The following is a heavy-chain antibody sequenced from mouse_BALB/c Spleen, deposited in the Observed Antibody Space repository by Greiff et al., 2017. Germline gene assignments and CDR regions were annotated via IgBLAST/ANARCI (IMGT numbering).Heavy chain of an antibody. CDR3: ATITTATAMDY. CDR2: ISSGGSYT. J-gene: IGHJ4*01. CDR1: GFTFSSYA. Sequence: EVKLEESGGGLVKPGGSLKLSCAASGFTFSSYAMSWVRQSPEKRLEWVAEISSGGSYTYYPDTVTGRFTISRDNAKNTLYLEMSSLRSEDTAMYYCATITTATAMDYWGQGTSVTVSS. D-gene: IGHD1-2*01. V-gene: IGHV5-9-4*01.